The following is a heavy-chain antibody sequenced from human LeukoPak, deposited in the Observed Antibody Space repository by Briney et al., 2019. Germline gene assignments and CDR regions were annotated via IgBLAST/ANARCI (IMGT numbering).Heavy chain of an antibody. CDR2: IIPIFGTA. Sequence: SVKVSCKASGGTFTSYAISWGRQAPGQGLEWRGGIIPIFGTANYAHKFQGRVTITADESTSTAYMELSSLRSEDTAVYYCAREATAAMGEFDYWGQGTLVTVSS. CDR1: GGTFTSYA. V-gene: IGHV1-69*13. D-gene: IGHD2-2*01. J-gene: IGHJ4*02. CDR3: AREATAAMGEFDY.